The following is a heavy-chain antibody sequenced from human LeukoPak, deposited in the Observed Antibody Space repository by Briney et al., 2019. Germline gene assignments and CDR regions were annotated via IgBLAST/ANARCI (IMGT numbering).Heavy chain of an antibody. CDR2: TYYRSKWYN. D-gene: IGHD2-21*02. V-gene: IGHV6-1*01. J-gene: IGHJ6*03. CDR1: GDSVSSNSAA. Sequence: SQTLSLTCAISGDSVSSNSAAWNWIRQSPSRGLEWLGRTYYRSKWYNDYAVSVKSRITINPDTSKNQFSLQLNSVTPEDTAVYYCARHAYCGGDCRDYYYYYYMDVWGKGTTVTISS. CDR3: ARHAYCGGDCRDYYYYYYMDV.